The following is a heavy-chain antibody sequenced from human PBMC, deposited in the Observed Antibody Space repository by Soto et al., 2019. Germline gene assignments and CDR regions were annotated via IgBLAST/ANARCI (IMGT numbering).Heavy chain of an antibody. CDR2: IWYDGSNK. CDR3: ARDHIAAAEYYGMDV. Sequence: QVQLVESGGGVVQPGRSLRLSCAASGFTFSSYGMHWVRQAPGKGLGWVAVIWYDGSNKYYADSVKGRFTISRDNSKNTLYLQMNSLRAEDTAVYYCARDHIAAAEYYGMDVWGQGTTVTVSS. D-gene: IGHD6-13*01. J-gene: IGHJ6*02. V-gene: IGHV3-33*01. CDR1: GFTFSSYG.